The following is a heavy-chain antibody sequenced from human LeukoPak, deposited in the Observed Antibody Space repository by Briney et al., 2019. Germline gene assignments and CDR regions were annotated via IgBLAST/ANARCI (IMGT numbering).Heavy chain of an antibody. V-gene: IGHV1-18*01. J-gene: IGHJ4*02. Sequence: GASVKVSCEASGYTFTSYGISWVRQAPGQGLEWMGWISAYNGNTNYAQKLQGRVTMTTDTSTSTAYMELRSLRSDDTAVYYCAREPLYYYDSSGYYYRQQDYWGQGTLVTVSS. CDR3: AREPLYYYDSSGYYYRQQDY. CDR1: GYTFTSYG. CDR2: ISAYNGNT. D-gene: IGHD3-22*01.